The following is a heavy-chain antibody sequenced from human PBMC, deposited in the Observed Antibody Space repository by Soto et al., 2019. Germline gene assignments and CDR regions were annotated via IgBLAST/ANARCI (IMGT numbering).Heavy chain of an antibody. D-gene: IGHD6-19*01. J-gene: IGHJ5*02. Sequence: EVQLEESGGGLVQPGRSLRLSCAASGFTFDDYAMHWVRQAPGKGLEWVSGISWNSGSIGYADSVKGRFTISRDNAKNSLYLQMNSLRAEDTALYYCAKDGGYSSGRYGAWGQGTLVTVSS. V-gene: IGHV3-9*01. CDR2: ISWNSGSI. CDR3: AKDGGYSSGRYGA. CDR1: GFTFDDYA.